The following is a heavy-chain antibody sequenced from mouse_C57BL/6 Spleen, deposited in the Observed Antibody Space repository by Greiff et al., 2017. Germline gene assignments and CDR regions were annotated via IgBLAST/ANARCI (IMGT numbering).Heavy chain of an antibody. CDR2: ISYDGSN. V-gene: IGHV3-6*01. Sequence: EVHLVESGPGLVKPSQSLSLTCSVTGYSITSGYYWNWIRQFPGNKLEWMGYISYDGSNNYNPSLKNRISITRDTSKNQFFLKLNSVTTEDTATYYCARDSNSFAYWGQGTLVTVSA. CDR3: ARDSNSFAY. D-gene: IGHD2-5*01. J-gene: IGHJ3*01. CDR1: GYSITSGYY.